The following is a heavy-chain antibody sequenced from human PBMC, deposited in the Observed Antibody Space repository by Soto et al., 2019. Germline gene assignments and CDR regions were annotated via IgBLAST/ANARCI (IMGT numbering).Heavy chain of an antibody. CDR3: ARDGQWLVEADAFDI. V-gene: IGHV3-7*01. J-gene: IGHJ3*02. D-gene: IGHD6-19*01. CDR1: VFTFSSYW. Sequence: GPLRLSCAASVFTFSSYWMSWVRQAPGKGLEWVANIKQDGSEKYYVDSVKGRFTISRDNAKNSLYLQMNSLRAEDTAVYYCARDGQWLVEADAFDIWGQGTMVTVSS. CDR2: IKQDGSEK.